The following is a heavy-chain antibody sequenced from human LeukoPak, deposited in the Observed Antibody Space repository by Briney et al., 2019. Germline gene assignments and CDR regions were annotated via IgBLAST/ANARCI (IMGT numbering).Heavy chain of an antibody. D-gene: IGHD1-14*01. CDR2: ISSSGSPV. V-gene: IGHV3-48*03. CDR1: GFTFSSYE. J-gene: IGHJ4*02. Sequence: GGSLRLSCAASGFTFSSYEMNWVRQAPGKGLEWASYISSSGSPVYCPDSVKGRFSISRDNAKNSLYLQMNSLRVEDTAVYYCATKEGTRSDFDYWGQGILVTVSS. CDR3: ATKEGTRSDFDY.